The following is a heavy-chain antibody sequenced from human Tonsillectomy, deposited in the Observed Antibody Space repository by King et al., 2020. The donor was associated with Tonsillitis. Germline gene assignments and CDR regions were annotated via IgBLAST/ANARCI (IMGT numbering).Heavy chain of an antibody. CDR3: ARDHTVTTSFDY. CDR1: GGSFSGYY. Sequence: VQLQQWGAGLLKPSETLSLTCAVYGGSFSGYYWSWIRQPPGKGLEWIGEINHSGSTNYNPSLKSRVTISVDTSKNQFSLKLSSVTAADTAVYYCARDHTVTTSFDYWGQGTLDTVSS. CDR2: INHSGST. J-gene: IGHJ4*02. D-gene: IGHD4-11*01. V-gene: IGHV4-34*01.